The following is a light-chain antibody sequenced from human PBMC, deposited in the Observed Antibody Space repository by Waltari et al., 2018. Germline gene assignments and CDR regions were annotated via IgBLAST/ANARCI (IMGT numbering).Light chain of an antibody. Sequence: DIQMTQSPSTLSASVGDRVTLTCRASQSSGSWLAWYQQKPGKAPKLLIYEAPSLEGGVPSRFSASGSGTEFTLTISSLQPDDFATYYCQRYNSYPITFGPGTKVDI. J-gene: IGKJ3*01. CDR3: QRYNSYPIT. CDR1: QSSGSW. V-gene: IGKV1-5*03. CDR2: EAP.